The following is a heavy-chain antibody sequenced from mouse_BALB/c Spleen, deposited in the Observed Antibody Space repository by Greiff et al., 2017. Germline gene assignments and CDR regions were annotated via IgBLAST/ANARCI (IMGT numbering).Heavy chain of an antibody. CDR2: IYPGNSDT. D-gene: IGHD2-3*01. J-gene: IGHJ4*01. CDR1: GYTFTSYW. Sequence: EVQLQQSGPVLARPGASVKMSCKASGYTFTSYWMHWVKQRPGQGLEWIGAIYPGNSDTSYNQKFKGKAKLTAVTSTSTAYMELSSLTNEDSAVYYCTRTLDGYYVTMDYWGQGTSVTVSS. V-gene: IGHV1-5*01. CDR3: TRTLDGYYVTMDY.